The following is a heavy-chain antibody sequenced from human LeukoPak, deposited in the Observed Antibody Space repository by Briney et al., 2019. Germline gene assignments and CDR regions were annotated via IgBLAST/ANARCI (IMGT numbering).Heavy chain of an antibody. V-gene: IGHV1-46*01. CDR1: GYTFTSYA. Sequence: ASVKVSCKASGYTFTSYAMNWVRQAPGQGLEWMGIINPSGGSTSYAQKFQGRVTMTRDTSTSTVYMELSSLRSEDTAVYYCASSIKALPRGWFDPWGQGTLVTVSS. CDR3: ASSIKALPRGWFDP. D-gene: IGHD2-2*01. CDR2: INPSGGST. J-gene: IGHJ5*02.